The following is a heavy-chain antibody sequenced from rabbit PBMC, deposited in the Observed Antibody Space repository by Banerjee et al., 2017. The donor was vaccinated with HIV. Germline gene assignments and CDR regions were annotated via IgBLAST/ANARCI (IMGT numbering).Heavy chain of an antibody. CDR3: ARGTSSSAYYSGSLNL. D-gene: IGHD1-1*01. Sequence: QQQLEESGGDLVKPEGSLTLTCTASGIDFSSYGISWVRQAPGKGLEWIAYIYPDYGSTDYASWVNGRFTISLDNAQNTVFLQMTSLTAADTATYFCARGTSSSAYYSGSLNLWGQGTLVTVS. J-gene: IGHJ4*01. V-gene: IGHV1S47*01. CDR2: IYPDYGST. CDR1: GIDFSSYG.